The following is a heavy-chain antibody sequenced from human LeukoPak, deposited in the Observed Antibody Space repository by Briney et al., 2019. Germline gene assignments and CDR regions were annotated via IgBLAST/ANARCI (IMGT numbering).Heavy chain of an antibody. CDR1: GFTFSTYA. CDR2: ISGSGGST. Sequence: GGSLRLSCAASGFTFSTYAMSWVRQAPRKGLEWVSGISGSGGSTYYADSVKGRFTISRDNSKNTLYLQMNSLRAEDTAVYYCAKGPWTPHDYWGQGTLVTVSS. CDR3: AKGPWTPHDY. V-gene: IGHV3-23*01. D-gene: IGHD3/OR15-3a*01. J-gene: IGHJ4*02.